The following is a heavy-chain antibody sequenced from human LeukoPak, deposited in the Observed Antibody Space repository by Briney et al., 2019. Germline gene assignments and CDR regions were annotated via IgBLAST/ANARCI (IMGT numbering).Heavy chain of an antibody. J-gene: IGHJ4*02. CDR3: ARSHYYDSSGYYRIDY. CDR2: IYPGDSDT. Sequence: GESLKISCKGSGYSFTSYWIGWVRQTPGKGLEWMGIIYPGDSDTRYSPSFQGQVTISADKSISTAYLQWSSLKASDTAMYYCARSHYYDSSGYYRIDYWGQGTLVTVSS. V-gene: IGHV5-51*01. CDR1: GYSFTSYW. D-gene: IGHD3-22*01.